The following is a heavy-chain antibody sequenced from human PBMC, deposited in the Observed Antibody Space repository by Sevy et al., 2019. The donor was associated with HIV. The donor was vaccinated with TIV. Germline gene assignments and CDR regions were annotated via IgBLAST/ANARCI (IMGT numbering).Heavy chain of an antibody. V-gene: IGHV4-38-2*02. CDR1: GYSISSGYY. Sequence: SETLSLTCAVSGYSISSGYYWGWIRQPPGKGLEWIGSICHSGSTYYHPSLKSRVTISVDTSKNQFSLKLSSVTAADTAVYYCSRDIVVVPAASSDYYYYMDVWGKGTTVTVSS. D-gene: IGHD2-2*01. CDR3: SRDIVVVPAASSDYYYYMDV. CDR2: ICHSGST. J-gene: IGHJ6*03.